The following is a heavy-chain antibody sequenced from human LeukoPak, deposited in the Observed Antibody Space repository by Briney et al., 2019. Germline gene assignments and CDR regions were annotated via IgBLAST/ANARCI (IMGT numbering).Heavy chain of an antibody. CDR1: GYTFTSYY. D-gene: IGHD5-18*01. V-gene: IGHV1-46*01. CDR2: INPSGGST. CDR3: ARGGNTYTPNMNWFDP. J-gene: IGHJ5*02. Sequence: ASVKVSCKASGYTFTSYYMHWVRQAPGQGLEWMGIINPSGGSTNYAQKFQGRVTMTRDTSTSTVYMELSSLRSEDTAVFYCARGGNTYTPNMNWFDPWGQGTLVTVSS.